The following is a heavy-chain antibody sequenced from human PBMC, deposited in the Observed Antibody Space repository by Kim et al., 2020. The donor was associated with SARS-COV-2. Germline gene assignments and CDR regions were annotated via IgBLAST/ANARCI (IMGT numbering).Heavy chain of an antibody. CDR1: GFTFRSYG. CDR3: ARGNDANSGVYDY. V-gene: IGHV3-33*01. CDR2: IWYDASKK. D-gene: IGHD1-1*01. J-gene: IGHJ4*02. Sequence: GGSLRLSCAASGFTFRSYGMHWVRQAPGKGPEWVAVIWYDASKKYYIDSVKDLFTISRDNSKNTLFLQMDTLRAEDTAIYYCARGNDANSGVYDYWGQGT.